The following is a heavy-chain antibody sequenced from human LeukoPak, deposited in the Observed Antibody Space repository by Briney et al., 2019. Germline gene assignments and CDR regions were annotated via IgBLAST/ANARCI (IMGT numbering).Heavy chain of an antibody. CDR2: IYSGGRT. D-gene: IGHD6-6*01. CDR1: GFTVSSNY. Sequence: PGGSLRLSCAASGFTVSSNYMSWVRQAPGKGLEWVSVIYSGGRTDYADSGKGRFTISRDNSKNTLYLQMNSLRAEDTAVYYCARDYPYSSSFGHDYWGQGTLVTVSS. J-gene: IGHJ4*02. V-gene: IGHV3-66*01. CDR3: ARDYPYSSSFGHDY.